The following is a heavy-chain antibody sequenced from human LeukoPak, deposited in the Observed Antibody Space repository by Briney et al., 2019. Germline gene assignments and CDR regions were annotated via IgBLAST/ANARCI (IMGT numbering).Heavy chain of an antibody. V-gene: IGHV3-7*03. CDR1: GFTFSSYW. CDR2: IKEDGSIQ. CDR3: ARDRTGDWFDP. Sequence: GSLRLSCVASGFTFSSYWMTWVRQAPGKGLEWLANIKEDGSIQYYLDSVRGRFTISRDNAKTSVYLQLNSLRADDTAVYYCARDRTGDWFDPWGQGTLVTVSS. J-gene: IGHJ5*02. D-gene: IGHD3-10*01.